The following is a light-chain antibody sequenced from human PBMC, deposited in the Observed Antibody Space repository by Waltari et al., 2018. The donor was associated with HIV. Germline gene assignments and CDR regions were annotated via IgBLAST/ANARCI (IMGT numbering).Light chain of an antibody. J-gene: IGKJ5*01. CDR2: GAT. V-gene: IGKV1-39*01. CDR1: QTITRT. Sequence: DILVTQSPSSLSVSVGDRVTITCRASQTITRTLNWYQQTPGKAPKLLIFGATTLQSEVPSRFSGSGSETDFILTVFSLQPEDFATYYYQQTYSAPHTFGQGTRLEIK. CDR3: QQTYSAPHT.